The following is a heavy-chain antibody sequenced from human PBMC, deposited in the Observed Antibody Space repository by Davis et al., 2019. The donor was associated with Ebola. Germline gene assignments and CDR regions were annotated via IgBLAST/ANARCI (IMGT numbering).Heavy chain of an antibody. CDR2: IYYSGST. Sequence: MPGGSLRLSCTVSGGSISSYYWSWIRQPPGKGLEWIGYIYYSGSTNYNPSLKSRVTISVDTSKNQFSLKLSSVTAADTAVYYCARHLRYFDWLLGVGVWSYGMDVWGQGTTVTVSS. V-gene: IGHV4-59*08. CDR3: ARHLRYFDWLLGVGVWSYGMDV. CDR1: GGSISSYY. D-gene: IGHD3-9*01. J-gene: IGHJ6*02.